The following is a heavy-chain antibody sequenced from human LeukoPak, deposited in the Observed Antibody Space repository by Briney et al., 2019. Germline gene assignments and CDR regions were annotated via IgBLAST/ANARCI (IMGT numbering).Heavy chain of an antibody. D-gene: IGHD2-15*01. CDR2: IYTSGST. CDR1: GGSISSYY. Sequence: SETLSLTRTVSGGSISSYYWSWIRQPAGKGLEWIGRIYTSGSTNYNPSLKSRVTMSVDTSKNQFSLKLSSVTAADTAVYYCTRLYCSGGSCYTDYWGQGTLVTVSS. J-gene: IGHJ4*02. CDR3: TRLYCSGGSCYTDY. V-gene: IGHV4-4*07.